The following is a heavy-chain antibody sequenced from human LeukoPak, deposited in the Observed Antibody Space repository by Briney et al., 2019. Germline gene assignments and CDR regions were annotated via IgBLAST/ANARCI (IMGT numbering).Heavy chain of an antibody. CDR2: ISYDGSNK. V-gene: IGHV3-30*18. CDR1: GFTFSSYG. CDR3: AKKCRGYDYQPISFDC. Sequence: PGGSLRLSCAASGFTFSSYGMHWVRQAPGKGLEWVAVISYDGSNKYYADSVKGRFTISRDNSKNTLYLQMNSLRAEDTAVYYCAKKCRGYDYQPISFDCWGEETLVSVSS. D-gene: IGHD5-12*01. J-gene: IGHJ4*02.